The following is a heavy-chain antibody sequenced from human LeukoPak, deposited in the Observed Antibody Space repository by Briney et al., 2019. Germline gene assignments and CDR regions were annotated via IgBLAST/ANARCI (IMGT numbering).Heavy chain of an antibody. CDR3: ARVARYYYDSSGPYYFDY. J-gene: IGHJ4*02. CDR1: GGTFSSYA. Sequence: SVKVSCKASGGTFSSYAISWVRQAPGQGLEWMGWIIPTLGIANYAQKFQGRVTITADKSTSTAYMELSSLRSEDTAVYYCARVARYYYDSSGPYYFDYWGQGTLVTVSS. CDR2: IIPTLGIA. D-gene: IGHD3-22*01. V-gene: IGHV1-69*10.